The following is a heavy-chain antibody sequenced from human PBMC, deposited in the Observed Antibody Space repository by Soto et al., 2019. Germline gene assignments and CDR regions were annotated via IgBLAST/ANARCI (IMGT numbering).Heavy chain of an antibody. Sequence: EVQLLESGGGLVLPGGSLRLSCAASGFIFSDYSMSWVRQAPGKGLEWVSGISGRGGSTYYADSVKGRFTISRDSSRNTLFLQMHSLRAEDTALYFCARSSGDTWEQYYFDYWGQGTLVPVSS. V-gene: IGHV3-23*01. CDR2: ISGRGGST. D-gene: IGHD1-1*01. CDR3: ARSSGDTWEQYYFDY. CDR1: GFIFSDYS. J-gene: IGHJ4*02.